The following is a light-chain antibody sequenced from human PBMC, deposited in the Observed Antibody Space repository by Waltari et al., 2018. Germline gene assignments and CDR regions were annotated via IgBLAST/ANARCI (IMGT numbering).Light chain of an antibody. J-gene: IGKJ1*01. CDR2: GAS. Sequence: EMVMTKSPATLSVSPGERATLSCSASQSISTDLAWHQQKPGQAPRLLIYGASTRATGIPARFSGSGSGTDFTLTISSLQSEDFAVYYCQQYNKWPLWTFGQGTKVEIK. V-gene: IGKV3-15*01. CDR3: QQYNKWPLWT. CDR1: QSISTD.